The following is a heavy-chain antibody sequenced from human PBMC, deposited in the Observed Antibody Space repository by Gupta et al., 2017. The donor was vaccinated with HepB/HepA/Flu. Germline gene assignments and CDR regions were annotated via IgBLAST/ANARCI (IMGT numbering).Heavy chain of an antibody. V-gene: IGHV3-33*01. CDR1: GLTFSSYG. Sequence: QVQLVESGGGVVQPGRSLRLSCEASGLTFSSYGLHWVRQAPGKGLEWVAVIWYDGSNKYYADSVKGRFTISRDNSKNTLYLQMNSLRAEDTAAYYCARDLGAVAGGPIDYWGQGTLVTVSS. CDR3: ARDLGAVAGGPIDY. D-gene: IGHD6-19*01. J-gene: IGHJ4*02. CDR2: IWYDGSNK.